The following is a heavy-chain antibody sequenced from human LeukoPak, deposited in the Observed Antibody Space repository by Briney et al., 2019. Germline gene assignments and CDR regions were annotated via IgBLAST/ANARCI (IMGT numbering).Heavy chain of an antibody. CDR1: GFTFSSYA. Sequence: GGSLRLSCAASGFTFSSYAMSRVRQAPGKGLEWVSAISGSGGSTYYADSVKGRFTISRDNSKNTLYLQMNSLRAEDTAVYYCAKEGGSGSFIVYYYMDVWGKGTTVTVSS. CDR2: ISGSGGST. V-gene: IGHV3-23*01. CDR3: AKEGGSGSFIVYYYMDV. J-gene: IGHJ6*03. D-gene: IGHD3-10*01.